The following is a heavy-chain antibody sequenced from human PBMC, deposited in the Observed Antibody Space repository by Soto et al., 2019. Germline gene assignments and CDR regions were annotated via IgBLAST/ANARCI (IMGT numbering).Heavy chain of an antibody. CDR3: ARENYNSLTGYSYFDY. CDR1: GGSVSSGGYY. J-gene: IGHJ4*02. Sequence: SETLSLTCTVSGGSVSSGGYYWSWIRQHPGRGLEWIGYIFYSGSTSYNPSLKSRLTISVDTSKNQFSLRLSSVTAADTAVYFCARENYNSLTGYSYFDYWGQGTPVTVSS. V-gene: IGHV4-31*03. D-gene: IGHD3-9*01. CDR2: IFYSGST.